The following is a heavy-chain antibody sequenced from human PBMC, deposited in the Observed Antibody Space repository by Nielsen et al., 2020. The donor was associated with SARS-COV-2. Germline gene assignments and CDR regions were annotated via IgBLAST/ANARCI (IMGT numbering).Heavy chain of an antibody. CDR3: APDSSGYPYYYYGMDV. J-gene: IGHJ6*02. V-gene: IGHV1-24*01. Sequence: ASVKVSCKVSGYTLTELSMHWVRQAPGKGLEWMGGFDPEDGETIYAQKFQGRVTMTEDTSTDTAYMELSSLRSEDTAVYYCAPDSSGYPYYYYGMDVWGQGTTVTVSS. CDR2: FDPEDGET. D-gene: IGHD3-22*01. CDR1: GYTLTELS.